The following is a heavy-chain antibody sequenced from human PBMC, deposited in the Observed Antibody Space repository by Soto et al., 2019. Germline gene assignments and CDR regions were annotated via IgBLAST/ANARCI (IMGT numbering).Heavy chain of an antibody. V-gene: IGHV3-33*01. J-gene: IGHJ5*02. CDR1: GFTFSNYG. Sequence: QVQLVESGGGVVQPGRSLRLSCTASGFTFSNYGIHWVRQAPGKGLEWVAVIWPDGNNKYYPDSVKGRFTISRDNSKNTLNLKMNSLRAEETAVYYCARAGIVATTQLGWFDPWGQGTLVTVSS. D-gene: IGHD1-26*01. CDR2: IWPDGNNK. CDR3: ARAGIVATTQLGWFDP.